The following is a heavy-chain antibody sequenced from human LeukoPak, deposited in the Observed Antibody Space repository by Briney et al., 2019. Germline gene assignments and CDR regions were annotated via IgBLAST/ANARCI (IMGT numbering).Heavy chain of an antibody. V-gene: IGHV3-73*01. CDR1: GFPFSDSA. CDR3: LEMTPKGY. Sequence: PGGSLRLSCEVSGFPFSDSAMHWVRQASGKGLEWVGRSRNRANNYATAYAASVRGRFTISRDDSKNTAYLQMNSLKTEDTAVYYCLEMTPKGYWGQGTLVTVSS. D-gene: IGHD5-24*01. CDR2: SRNRANNYAT. J-gene: IGHJ4*02.